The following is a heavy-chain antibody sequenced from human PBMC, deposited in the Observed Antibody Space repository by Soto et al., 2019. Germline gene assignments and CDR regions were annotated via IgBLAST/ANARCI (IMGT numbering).Heavy chain of an antibody. J-gene: IGHJ6*02. CDR3: ARDPRDGYNSDYGMDV. CDR1: GFTFSSYA. Sequence: LRLSCAASGFTFSSYAMHWVRQAPGKGPEWVAVISYDGSNKYYADSVKGRFTISRDNSKNTLYLQMNSLRAEDTAVYYCARDPRDGYNSDYGMDVWGQGTTVTVSS. D-gene: IGHD5-12*01. CDR2: ISYDGSNK. V-gene: IGHV3-30-3*01.